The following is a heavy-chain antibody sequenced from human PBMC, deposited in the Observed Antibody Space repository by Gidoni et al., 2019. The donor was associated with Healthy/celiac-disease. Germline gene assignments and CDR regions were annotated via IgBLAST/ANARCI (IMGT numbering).Heavy chain of an antibody. D-gene: IGHD6-13*01. CDR2: ISYDGSNK. CDR1: GFTFSSYA. Sequence: QVQLVEPGGGVVPPGRSLRLSCAPPGFTFSSYAMHWVRQAPGKGLEWVAVISYDGSNKYYADSVKGRFTISRDNSKNTLYLQMNSLRAEDTAVYYCAREGASSSWAFDIWGQGTMVTVSS. J-gene: IGHJ3*02. V-gene: IGHV3-30-3*01. CDR3: AREGASSSWAFDI.